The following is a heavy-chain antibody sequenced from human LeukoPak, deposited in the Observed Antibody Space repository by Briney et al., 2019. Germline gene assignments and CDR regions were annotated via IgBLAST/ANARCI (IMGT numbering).Heavy chain of an antibody. CDR3: AKSRSGYSPQYYFDY. Sequence: GGSLRLSCAASGFTFSSYAMSWVRQAPGKGLEWVSAISGSGGSTNYAASVKGRFTITRDNSKNTLYLQMNSLRAEDTAVYYCAKSRSGYSPQYYFDYWGQGTLVTVSS. V-gene: IGHV3-23*01. D-gene: IGHD3-3*01. CDR1: GFTFSSYA. J-gene: IGHJ4*02. CDR2: ISGSGGST.